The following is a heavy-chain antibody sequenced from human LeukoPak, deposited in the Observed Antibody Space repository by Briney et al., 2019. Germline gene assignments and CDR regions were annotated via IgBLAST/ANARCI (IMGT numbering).Heavy chain of an antibody. D-gene: IGHD2-15*01. J-gene: IGHJ4*02. CDR3: ARVVASTSIDS. CDR2: IFHSGSV. V-gene: IGHV4-38-2*02. Sequence: PSETLSLTCIVSGYSIISDYFWGWVRQPPGKGPEWIGSIFHSGSVYYNPSLKSRVTISVDPSKNRFSLKLTSLTAADTAVYYCARVVASTSIDSWGQGTLVTVSS. CDR1: GYSIISDYF.